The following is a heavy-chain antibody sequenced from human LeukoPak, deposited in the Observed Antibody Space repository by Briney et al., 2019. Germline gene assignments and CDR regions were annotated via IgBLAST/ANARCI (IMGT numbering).Heavy chain of an antibody. CDR2: IDTSGSYI. D-gene: IGHD3-10*01. Sequence: GGSLRLSCAASGFTVSSNYVSWVRQGPGKGLEWVSFIDTSGSYIYYGDSVKGRVTISRDNAKNSLYLQMNGLRAEDTAVYYCARGRSITLLRGVAMSDGFDIWGQGAMVTVSS. CDR3: ARGRSITLLRGVAMSDGFDI. V-gene: IGHV3-21*01. J-gene: IGHJ3*02. CDR1: GFTVSSNY.